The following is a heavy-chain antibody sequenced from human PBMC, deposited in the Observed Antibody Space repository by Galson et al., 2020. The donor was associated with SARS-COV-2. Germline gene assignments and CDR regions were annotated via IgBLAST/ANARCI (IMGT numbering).Heavy chain of an antibody. Sequence: SETLSLTCAVSGDSISSGSFYWSWILQPAGKGLEWIGRIHTSGNSNYNPSLKSRVNLSLDTSKNQFSLKLSSVPTADTAVYYCARGVVAGTGDWGEGTLVIVSS. D-gene: IGHD6-19*01. V-gene: IGHV4-61*02. J-gene: IGHJ4*02. CDR1: GDSISSGSFY. CDR2: IHTSGNS. CDR3: ARGVVAGTGD.